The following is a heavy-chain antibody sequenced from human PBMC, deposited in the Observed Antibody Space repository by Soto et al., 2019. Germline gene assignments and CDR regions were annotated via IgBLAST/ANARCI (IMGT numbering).Heavy chain of an antibody. V-gene: IGHV3-74*01. Sequence: WWSLRLSCSASVFTFSSHWMHWFRQAPGKGLVWVSHIGPDGSSTRDADSVQGRFTISRDNARNTLYLEMNSLRYDDTAVYYCARDNNWSYDYWGQGILVTVSS. CDR1: VFTFSSHW. CDR3: ARDNNWSYDY. D-gene: IGHD1-1*01. J-gene: IGHJ4*02. CDR2: IGPDGSST.